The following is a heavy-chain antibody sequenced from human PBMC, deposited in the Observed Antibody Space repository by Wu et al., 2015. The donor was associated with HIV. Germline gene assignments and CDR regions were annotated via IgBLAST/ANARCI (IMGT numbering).Heavy chain of an antibody. J-gene: IGHJ3*02. CDR1: GGTFSSRA. CDR2: IIPIFDRI. D-gene: IGHD3-10*01. Sequence: QVQLVQSGAEMKKPGSSVKVSCKASGGTFSSRAISWVRQAPGQGLEWMGRIIPIFDRIHYKQKFQGRVVITADDATSTVYMELSSLSSDDTAVYYCARDELFRVDDAFDMWGQGTMVIVSS. V-gene: IGHV1-69*13. CDR3: ARDELFRVDDAFDM.